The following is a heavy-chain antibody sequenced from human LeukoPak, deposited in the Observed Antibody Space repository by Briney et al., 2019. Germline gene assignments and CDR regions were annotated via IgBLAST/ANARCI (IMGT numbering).Heavy chain of an antibody. D-gene: IGHD3-10*01. Sequence: GGSLRLSCAASGFTFSNYGMHWVRQAPGKGLEWVAFIRYDGSNKYYADSVKGRFTISRDNSKNTLYLQMNSLRAEDTSVYYCAKEMFTMVREGIDYWGQGTLVTVSS. J-gene: IGHJ4*02. CDR3: AKEMFTMVREGIDY. CDR2: IRYDGSNK. V-gene: IGHV3-30*02. CDR1: GFTFSNYG.